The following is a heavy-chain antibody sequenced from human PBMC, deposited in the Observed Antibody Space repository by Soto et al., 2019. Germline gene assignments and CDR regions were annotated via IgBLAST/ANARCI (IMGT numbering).Heavy chain of an antibody. Sequence: ASVKVSCKASGGTFSSYAISWVRQAPGQGLEWMGGIIPIFGTANYAQKFQGRVTITADESTSTAYMELSSLRSEDTAVYYCARDRMGIAVAGTSVGVGHSGMDVWGQGTTLTVSS. J-gene: IGHJ6*02. D-gene: IGHD6-19*01. V-gene: IGHV1-69*13. CDR2: IIPIFGTA. CDR1: GGTFSSYA. CDR3: ARDRMGIAVAGTSVGVGHSGMDV.